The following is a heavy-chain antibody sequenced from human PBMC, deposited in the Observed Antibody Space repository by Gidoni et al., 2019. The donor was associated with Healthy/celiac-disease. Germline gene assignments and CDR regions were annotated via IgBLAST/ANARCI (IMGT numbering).Heavy chain of an antibody. Sequence: QVQLVQSGAEVKKPGASVKVSCKASGYTLPGYYMHWVRQAPGQGLEWMGWINPNSGGTNYAQKFQGRVTMTRDTSISTAYMELSRLRSDDTAVYYCARGQYCSGGSCYGWADYWGQGTLVTVSS. D-gene: IGHD2-15*01. CDR1: GYTLPGYY. CDR3: ARGQYCSGGSCYGWADY. J-gene: IGHJ4*02. CDR2: INPNSGGT. V-gene: IGHV1-2*02.